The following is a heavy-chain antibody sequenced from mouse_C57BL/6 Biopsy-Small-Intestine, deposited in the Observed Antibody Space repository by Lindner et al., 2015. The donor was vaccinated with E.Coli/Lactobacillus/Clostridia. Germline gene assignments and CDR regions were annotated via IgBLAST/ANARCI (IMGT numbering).Heavy chain of an antibody. CDR1: GFNIKDDY. CDR2: IDPENDDT. CDR3: ADYSNYLAWFAY. J-gene: IGHJ3*01. V-gene: IGHV14-4*01. Sequence: VQLQESGAELVRPGASVKLSCTVSGFNIKDDYIHWVRQRPEQGLEWIGWIDPENDDTEYASKFQGKATMTADTSSNTAYLQLSSLTSEDTAVYYCADYSNYLAWFAYWGQGTLVTVSA. D-gene: IGHD2-5*01.